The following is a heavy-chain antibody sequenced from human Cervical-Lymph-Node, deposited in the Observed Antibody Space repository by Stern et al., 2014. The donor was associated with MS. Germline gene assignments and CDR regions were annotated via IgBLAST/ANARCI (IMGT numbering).Heavy chain of an antibody. V-gene: IGHV4-31*03. CDR3: ARFGVIPRFDY. Sequence: QLQLQESGPGLVKPSQTLSLTCTVSGGSISSRGYYWTWIRQHPGKGLEWIGSIHDSAHTQYNRSLESRVTVSVDKSKNQFSLILSSVTAADTAVYYCARFGVIPRFDYWGQGTLVTVSS. CDR1: GGSISSRGYY. CDR2: IHDSAHT. J-gene: IGHJ4*02. D-gene: IGHD3-3*01.